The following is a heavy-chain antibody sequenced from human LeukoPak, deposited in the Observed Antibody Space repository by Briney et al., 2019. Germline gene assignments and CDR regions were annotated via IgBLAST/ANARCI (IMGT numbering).Heavy chain of an antibody. V-gene: IGHV1-2*02. CDR1: GYTFTGCY. CDR2: INPNSGGT. J-gene: IGHJ6*03. CDR3: ARAFKYDSTYYYYYVDV. Sequence: ASVKVSCKASGYTFTGCYMHWVRQAPGQGLEWMGWINPNSGGTNYAQKFQGRVTMTRDTSISTAYMELSRLRSDDTAVYYCARAFKYDSTYYYYYVDVWGKGTTVTISS. D-gene: IGHD3-22*01.